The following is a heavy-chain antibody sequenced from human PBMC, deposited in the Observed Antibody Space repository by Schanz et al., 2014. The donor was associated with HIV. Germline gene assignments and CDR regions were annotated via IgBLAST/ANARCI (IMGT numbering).Heavy chain of an antibody. CDR2: ISYDGSNK. D-gene: IGHD1-26*01. Sequence: VLLLESGGGLVQPGGSLRLSCAASGFTFSSYAMHWVRQAPGKGLEWVAVISYDGSNKYYADSVKGRFTISRDNSKNTLYLQMNSLRAEDTAVYYCARALPDEWEPAAYFQHWGQGTLVIVSS. CDR1: GFTFSSYA. V-gene: IGHV3-30-3*01. CDR3: ARALPDEWEPAAYFQH. J-gene: IGHJ1*01.